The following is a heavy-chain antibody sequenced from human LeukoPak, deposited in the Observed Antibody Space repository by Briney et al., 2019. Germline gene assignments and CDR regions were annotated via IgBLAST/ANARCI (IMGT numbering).Heavy chain of an antibody. Sequence: GSLRLSCAASGFTFNSYGMSWVRQAPGKGLEWVSAISGSGDRTYYADSVKGRFTISRDNSNNTLYLQITSLRSEDTAVYYCARRAGAYSHPYDYWGQGTLVTVSS. V-gene: IGHV3-23*01. CDR1: GFTFNSYG. J-gene: IGHJ4*02. CDR2: ISGSGDRT. D-gene: IGHD4/OR15-4a*01. CDR3: ARRAGAYSHPYDY.